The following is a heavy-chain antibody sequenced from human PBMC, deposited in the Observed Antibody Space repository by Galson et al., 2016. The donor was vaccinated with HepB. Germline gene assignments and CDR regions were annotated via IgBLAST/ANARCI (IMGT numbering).Heavy chain of an antibody. J-gene: IGHJ6*02. Sequence: SLRLSCAASGFTFSTYAMTWVRQAPGKGLEWVSAVSATGGTTYYGESVKGRFTISRDNSKNTLYLQMNSLRAEDTAVYYCAKAGPGVLFHYGMDVWGQGATVTVSS. D-gene: IGHD1-14*01. CDR2: VSATGGTT. CDR1: GFTFSTYA. V-gene: IGHV3-23*01. CDR3: AKAGPGVLFHYGMDV.